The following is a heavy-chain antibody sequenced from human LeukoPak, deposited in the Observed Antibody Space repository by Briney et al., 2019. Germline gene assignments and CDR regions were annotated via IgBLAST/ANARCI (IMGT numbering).Heavy chain of an antibody. CDR1: GGSISSHY. Sequence: SETLSLTCSVSGGSISSHYWSWIRQPPGKGLEWIGYIYYSGSTKYNPSLKSRVTISVDTSKNQFSLKLRFVTAADTAVYYCARGGTTVTPGLLWFDPWGQGTLVTVSS. CDR3: ARGGTTVTPGLLWFDP. CDR2: IYYSGST. J-gene: IGHJ5*02. D-gene: IGHD4-17*01. V-gene: IGHV4-59*11.